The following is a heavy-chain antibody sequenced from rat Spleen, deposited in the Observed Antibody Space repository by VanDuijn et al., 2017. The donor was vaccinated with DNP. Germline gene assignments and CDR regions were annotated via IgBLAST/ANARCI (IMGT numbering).Heavy chain of an antibody. Sequence: QVQLRQSGAELAKPGSSVKISCKASGYTFTTYYISWIKQTTGQDREYIGYINTGSGGTNYNEKFRGKATLTVDTSSSTAFMQLSSLTPDDSAVYYCARRRLPYWYFDFWGPGTMVTVSS. CDR2: INTGSGGT. J-gene: IGHJ1*01. CDR1: GYTFTTYY. CDR3: ARRRLPYWYFDF. V-gene: IGHV1-43*01. D-gene: IGHD1-4*01.